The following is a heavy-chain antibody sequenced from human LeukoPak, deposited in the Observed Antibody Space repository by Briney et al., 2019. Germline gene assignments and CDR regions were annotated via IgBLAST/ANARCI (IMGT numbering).Heavy chain of an antibody. V-gene: IGHV5-51*01. CDR3: ARHDGDSSGYRWGTIDY. CDR1: GYSFTTYW. J-gene: IGHJ4*02. CDR2: IYPDDSDT. Sequence: GESLKISCKGSGYSFTTYWIGWVRQMPGKGLEWMGIIYPDDSDTRYSPSFQGQVTISADKSINTAYLQWGSLKASDTAMYYCARHDGDSSGYRWGTIDYWGQGTLVTVSS. D-gene: IGHD3-22*01.